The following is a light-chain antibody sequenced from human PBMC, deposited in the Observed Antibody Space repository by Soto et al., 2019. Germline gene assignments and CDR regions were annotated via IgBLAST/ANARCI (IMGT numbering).Light chain of an antibody. CDR3: QQLNNYQYT. V-gene: IGKV1-9*01. CDR1: QGISSY. Sequence: IQLTQSPPSLSASVGDRVTITCRASQGISSYLAWYQQKAGQAPKLLIYAASTLQSGVPSRFSGSGSGTDFTLTISSLQPEDFATYYCQQLNNYQYTFGQGTKLEIK. J-gene: IGKJ2*01. CDR2: AAS.